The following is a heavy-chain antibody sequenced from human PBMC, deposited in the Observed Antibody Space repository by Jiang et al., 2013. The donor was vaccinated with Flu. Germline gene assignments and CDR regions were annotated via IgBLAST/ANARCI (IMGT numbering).Heavy chain of an antibody. CDR3: ATRTSIVGATPGAFDI. J-gene: IGHJ3*02. Sequence: CAASGFTFSSYAMHWVRQAPGKGLEXVSAISSNGGSTYYANSVKGRFTISRDNSKNTLYLQMGSLRAEDMAVYYCATRTSIVGATPGAFDIWGQGTMVTVSS. D-gene: IGHD1-26*01. CDR1: GFTFSSYA. V-gene: IGHV3-64*01. CDR2: ISSNGGST.